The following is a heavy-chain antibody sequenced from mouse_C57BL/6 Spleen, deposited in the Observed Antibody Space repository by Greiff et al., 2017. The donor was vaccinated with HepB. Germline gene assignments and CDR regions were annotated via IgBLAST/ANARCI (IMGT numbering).Heavy chain of an antibody. J-gene: IGHJ4*01. CDR2: IRSKSNNYAT. Sequence: EVKLMESGGGLVQPKGSLKLSCAASGFSFNTYAMNWVRQAPGKGLEWVARIRSKSNNYATYYADSVKDRFTISRDDSESMLYLQMNNLKTEDTAMYYCVRFPYGAMDYWGQGTSVTVSS. V-gene: IGHV10-1*01. D-gene: IGHD1-1*02. CDR1: GFSFNTYA. CDR3: VRFPYGAMDY.